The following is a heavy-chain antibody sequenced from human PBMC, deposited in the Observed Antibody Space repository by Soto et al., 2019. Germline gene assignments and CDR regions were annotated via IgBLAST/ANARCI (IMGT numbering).Heavy chain of an antibody. V-gene: IGHV3-7*01. CDR2: IKEDGGAE. J-gene: IGHJ4*02. CDR3: VNRAWLES. Sequence: EVQLVESGGGLVQPGGSLRLSCVASGFTFSNQWMSWVRQAPGKGLEWVANIKEDGGAESYVDSVRGRFTISRDNAKNSMYLQMNSLRAEDTAVYYCVNRAWLESWGQGTLVTVSS. CDR1: GFTFSNQW.